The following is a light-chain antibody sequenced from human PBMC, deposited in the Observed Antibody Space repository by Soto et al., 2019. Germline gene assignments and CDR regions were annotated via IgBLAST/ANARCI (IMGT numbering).Light chain of an antibody. CDR1: QSISSSY. CDR3: QQYNNWRT. CDR2: GAS. Sequence: EIVLTQSPGTLSLSPGERATLSCRASQSISSSYLVWYQQKPGQAPRLLIYGASNRATGIPDRFSGSGSGTDFTLTISRLEPEDFAVYYCQQYNNWRTFGQGTKVDIK. J-gene: IGKJ1*01. V-gene: IGKV3-20*01.